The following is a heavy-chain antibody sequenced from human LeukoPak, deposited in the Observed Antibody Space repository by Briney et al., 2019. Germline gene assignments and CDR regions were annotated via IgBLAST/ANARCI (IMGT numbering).Heavy chain of an antibody. CDR2: IWSDGSNK. CDR3: ARELFSSGSCPDG. Sequence: GGSLRLSCSASGFTFSYYAIHWVRQAPGKGLEWVALIWSDGSNKYYADSVKGRITISRDNSKDTVYLQMNSLRAEDTAVYYCARELFSSGSCPDGWGQGTLVTVSS. D-gene: IGHD3-10*01. V-gene: IGHV3-33*01. CDR1: GFTFSYYA. J-gene: IGHJ4*02.